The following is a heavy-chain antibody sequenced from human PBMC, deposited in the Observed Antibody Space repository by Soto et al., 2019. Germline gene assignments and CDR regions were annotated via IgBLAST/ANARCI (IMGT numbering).Heavy chain of an antibody. CDR1: GFTFTNYW. V-gene: IGHV3-74*01. J-gene: IGHJ5*02. D-gene: IGHD3-10*01. CDR3: ARVRSASYDWFDP. CDR2: INPDGGRT. Sequence: EVQLVESGGGLVQPGGSLRLSCAASGFTFTNYWMHWVRQAPGKGLKWVSRINPDGGRTTYADSVKGRFAIFRDNAKNTLYLQMNSPRAEDTPVYYCARVRSASYDWFDPWGQGTLVTVSS.